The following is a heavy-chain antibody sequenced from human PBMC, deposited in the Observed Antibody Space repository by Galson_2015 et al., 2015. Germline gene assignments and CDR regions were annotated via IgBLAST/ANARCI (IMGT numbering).Heavy chain of an antibody. CDR3: ARDLRWDSKSWYGVGFDF. V-gene: IGHV3-30-3*01. CDR1: GFTFSSCA. CDR2: ISHDGSTT. Sequence: SLRLSCAASGFTFSSCAMHWVRQAPGKGLDWVALISHDGSTTYYADSVKGRFTITRDNSRATLYLQVNSLRRDDADVYYCARDLRWDSKSWYGVGFDFWGQGTLVTVSS. D-gene: IGHD6-13*01. J-gene: IGHJ4*02.